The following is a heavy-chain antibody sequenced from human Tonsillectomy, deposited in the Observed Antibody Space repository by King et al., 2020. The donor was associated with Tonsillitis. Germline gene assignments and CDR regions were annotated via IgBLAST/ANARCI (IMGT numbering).Heavy chain of an antibody. Sequence: VQLVESGGGLVQPGGSLRLSCAASGFTFSSYWMSWVSQAPGKGLEWVANIKQDGSEKYYVDSVKGRFTISRDNAKNSLYLQMNSLRAEDTAVYYCARDRYYYDSSGYQDYWGQGTLVTVSS. V-gene: IGHV3-7*01. CDR1: GFTFSSYW. CDR2: IKQDGSEK. D-gene: IGHD3-22*01. CDR3: ARDRYYYDSSGYQDY. J-gene: IGHJ4*02.